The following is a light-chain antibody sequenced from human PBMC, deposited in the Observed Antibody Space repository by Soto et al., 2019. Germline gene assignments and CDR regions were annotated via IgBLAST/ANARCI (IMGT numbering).Light chain of an antibody. CDR3: QQTYNAPLT. V-gene: IGKV1-27*01. Sequence: DIKLTQSPSSLSASVGDRVTITCRVSQGISRYLNWYRQKPGKVPKLLIYSASTLQSGVPSRFNSSRSSTDFTLTISSLQPQDVATYYGQQTYNAPLTFGGGTKVEIK. J-gene: IGKJ4*01. CDR2: SAS. CDR1: QGISRY.